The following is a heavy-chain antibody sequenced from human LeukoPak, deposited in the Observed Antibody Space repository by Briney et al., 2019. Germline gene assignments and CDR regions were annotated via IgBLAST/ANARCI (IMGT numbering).Heavy chain of an antibody. CDR1: GFTFHSYD. CDR3: VREDSTGWRSNWYFDL. V-gene: IGHV3-13*01. J-gene: IGHJ2*01. Sequence: PGGSLSLSCAASGFTFHSYDMHWVRQRSGEGLEWVSAIGSARDTYYPGSVKGRFTISRDNRISSLYLQMNSLRAGDTAVYFCVREDSTGWRSNWYFDLWGRGTLVTVSS. CDR2: IGSARDT. D-gene: IGHD3-22*01.